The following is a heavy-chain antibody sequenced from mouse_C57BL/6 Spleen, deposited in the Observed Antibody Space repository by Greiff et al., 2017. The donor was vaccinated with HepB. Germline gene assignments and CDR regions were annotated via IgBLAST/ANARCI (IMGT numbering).Heavy chain of an antibody. V-gene: IGHV1-81*01. Sequence: QVQLQQSGAELARPGASVKLSCKASGYTFTSYGISWVKQRTGQGLEWIGEIYPRSGNTYYNAKFKGKATLTADKSSSTAYMELRSLTSEDSAVYFCARSYYGSRDGYFDVWGTGTTVTVSS. CDR2: IYPRSGNT. CDR3: ARSYYGSRDGYFDV. CDR1: GYTFTSYG. D-gene: IGHD1-1*01. J-gene: IGHJ1*03.